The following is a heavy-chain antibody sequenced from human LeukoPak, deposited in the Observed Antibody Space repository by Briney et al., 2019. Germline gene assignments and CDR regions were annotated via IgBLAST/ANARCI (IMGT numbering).Heavy chain of an antibody. D-gene: IGHD5-18*01. CDR3: AESWGVDTAMVD. V-gene: IGHV1-58*01. Sequence: SVKDSCKASGFTFTSSAVQWVRQARGQRLEWIGWIVVGSGNTNYAQKFQERVTITRDMSTSTAYMELSSLRSEDTAVYYCAESWGVDTAMVDWGQGTLVTVSS. J-gene: IGHJ4*02. CDR1: GFTFTSSA. CDR2: IVVGSGNT.